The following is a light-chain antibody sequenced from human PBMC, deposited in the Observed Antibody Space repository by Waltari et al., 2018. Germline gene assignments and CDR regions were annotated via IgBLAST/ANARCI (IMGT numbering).Light chain of an antibody. J-gene: IGKJ4*01. CDR2: RAS. CDR1: QSIYSW. CDR3: QQYNSYPPVT. Sequence: DIQLTQSPSTLSASVGDRVTITCRASQSIYSWLAWYQQKPEKAPKLLIYRASSLESGVPSRFSGSGSGTEFTLTISSLQPDDLATYYCQQYNSYPPVTFGGGTKVEIK. V-gene: IGKV1-5*03.